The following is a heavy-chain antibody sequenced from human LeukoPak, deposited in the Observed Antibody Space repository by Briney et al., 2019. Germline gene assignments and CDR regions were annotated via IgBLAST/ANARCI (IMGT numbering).Heavy chain of an antibody. Sequence: PGGSLRLSCAASGFTFSGSAMHWGRPASGKGLEWVGRIRSKANSYATAYAASVKGRFTISRDDSKNTAYLQMNSLKTEDTAVYYCTRQGDYWGQGTLVTVSS. CDR1: GFTFSGSA. J-gene: IGHJ4*02. CDR2: IRSKANSYAT. V-gene: IGHV3-73*01. CDR3: TRQGDY.